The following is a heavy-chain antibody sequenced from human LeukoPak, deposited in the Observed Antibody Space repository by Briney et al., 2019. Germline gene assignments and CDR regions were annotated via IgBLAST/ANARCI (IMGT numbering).Heavy chain of an antibody. CDR3: AREGDYGDHNFDY. D-gene: IGHD4-17*01. CDR1: GYTFTSYG. J-gene: IGHJ4*02. CDR2: INPNSGGT. Sequence: VASVKVSRKASGYTFTSYGFNWVRQAPGQGLEWMGWINPNSGGTNYAQKFQGRVTMTRDTSISTAYMELSRLRSDDTAVYYCAREGDYGDHNFDYWGQGTLVTVSS. V-gene: IGHV1-2*02.